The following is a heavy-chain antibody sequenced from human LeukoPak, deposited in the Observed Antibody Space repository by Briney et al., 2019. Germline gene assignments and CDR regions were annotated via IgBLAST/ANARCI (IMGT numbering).Heavy chain of an antibody. CDR2: ISSDGSDK. J-gene: IGHJ5*02. V-gene: IGHV3-30*18. CDR3: AKDRYSTHNWFDP. Sequence: GRSLRLSCVASGFTFSSYGVHWVRQAPGKGLEWVAVISSDGSDKYYADSVKGRFTISRDNSKNTLSLQMYSLRAEDTAVYYCAKDRYSTHNWFDPWGQGTLVTVSS. D-gene: IGHD5-12*01. CDR1: GFTFSSYG.